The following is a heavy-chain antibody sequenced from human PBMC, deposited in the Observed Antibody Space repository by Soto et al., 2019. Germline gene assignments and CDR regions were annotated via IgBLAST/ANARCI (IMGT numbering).Heavy chain of an antibody. CDR3: AKDMPPYCSGGSCYSQAAFDY. CDR2: ISWNSGSI. D-gene: IGHD2-15*01. CDR1: GFTFDDYA. Sequence: EVQLVESGGGLVQPGRSLRLSCAASGFTFDDYAMHWVRQAPGKGLEWVSGISWNSGSIGYADSVKGRFTISRDNAKNYLYLQMNSLRAEDTALYYCAKDMPPYCSGGSCYSQAAFDYWGQGTLVTVSS. J-gene: IGHJ4*02. V-gene: IGHV3-9*01.